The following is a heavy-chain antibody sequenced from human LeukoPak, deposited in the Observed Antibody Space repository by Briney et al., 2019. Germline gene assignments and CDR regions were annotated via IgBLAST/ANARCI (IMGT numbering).Heavy chain of an antibody. J-gene: IGHJ5*02. CDR3: ARFGDYYGSDLLGAWFDP. CDR1: GFTFSSYS. D-gene: IGHD3-10*01. Sequence: PGGSLRLSCAASGFTFSSYSMNWVRQAPGKGLEWASSISSSSSYIYYADSVKGRFTISRDNAKNSLYLQMNSLRAEDTAVYYCARFGDYYGSDLLGAWFDPWGQGTLVTVSS. CDR2: ISSSSSYI. V-gene: IGHV3-21*01.